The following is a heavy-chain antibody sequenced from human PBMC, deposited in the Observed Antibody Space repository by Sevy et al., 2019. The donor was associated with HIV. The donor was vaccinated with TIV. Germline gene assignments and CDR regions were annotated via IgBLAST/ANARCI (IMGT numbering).Heavy chain of an antibody. CDR3: TRSYHILTGYLRTNWFDP. CDR2: IRSKAYGGTT. CDR1: GLTFGDYA. V-gene: IGHV3-49*03. D-gene: IGHD3-9*01. Sequence: GGSLRLSCTASGLTFGDYAMSWIRQAPGKGLEWVGVIRSKAYGGTTEYAASVKGRFTISRDDSKSIAYLQMNSLKTEDTAVYYCTRSYHILTGYLRTNWFDPWGQRTLVTVSS. J-gene: IGHJ5*02.